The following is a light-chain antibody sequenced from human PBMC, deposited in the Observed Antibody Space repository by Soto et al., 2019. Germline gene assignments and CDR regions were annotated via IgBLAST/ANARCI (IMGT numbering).Light chain of an antibody. CDR1: QGSRND. CDR3: LQHNRFPRT. Sequence: DIQGTQAPSSLSASGGDRVTITSRAIQGSRNDLGWYQHKPGKAPKRLIYAAPSLQSGVPSRFSGSGSGTEFTLTISSLQPEDFVPYYCLQHNRFPRTFGQGNKVEIK. V-gene: IGKV1-17*01. J-gene: IGKJ1*01. CDR2: AAP.